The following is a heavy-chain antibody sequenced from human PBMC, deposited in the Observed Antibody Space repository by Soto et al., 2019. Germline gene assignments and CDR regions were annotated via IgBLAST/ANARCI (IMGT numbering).Heavy chain of an antibody. Sequence: QVQLQESGPGLVKPSGTLSLTCAVSGGSISSSNWWSWVRQPPGKGLEWIGEIYHSGSTNYNPSLKSRVTISVDKSKNQFSLKLSSVTAADTAVYYCARDRRFLEWSNPYYYYGMDVWGQGTTVTVSS. V-gene: IGHV4-4*02. J-gene: IGHJ6*02. CDR3: ARDRRFLEWSNPYYYYGMDV. D-gene: IGHD3-3*01. CDR2: IYHSGST. CDR1: GGSISSSNW.